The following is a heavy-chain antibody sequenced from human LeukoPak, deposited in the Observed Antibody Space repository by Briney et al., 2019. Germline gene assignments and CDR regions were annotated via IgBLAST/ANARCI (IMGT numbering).Heavy chain of an antibody. J-gene: IGHJ4*02. Sequence: ASVKVSCKVSGYTLTELSMHWVRQAPGKGLEWMGGFDPEDGETIYAQKFQGRVTMTEDTSTDTAYMELSSLRSEGTAVYYCATTRYYYDSSGGIDYWGQGTLVTVSP. D-gene: IGHD3-22*01. CDR1: GYTLTELS. CDR2: FDPEDGET. V-gene: IGHV1-24*01. CDR3: ATTRYYYDSSGGIDY.